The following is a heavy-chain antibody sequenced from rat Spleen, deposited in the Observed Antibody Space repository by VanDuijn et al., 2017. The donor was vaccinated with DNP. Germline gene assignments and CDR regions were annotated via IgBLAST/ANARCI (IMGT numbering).Heavy chain of an antibody. J-gene: IGHJ4*01. D-gene: IGHD1-12*03. V-gene: IGHV5-20*01. CDR2: ISYDGGST. Sequence: EVQLVESGGGPVPPGRSLKLSCAASGFTFSDYYMAWVRQAPTKGLEWVASISYDGGSTYYRDSVKGRFTISRDNAKSSLYLQMDSLRSEDTATYYCTTEGDGYYPYVMDAWGQGASVTVSS. CDR1: GFTFSDYY. CDR3: TTEGDGYYPYVMDA.